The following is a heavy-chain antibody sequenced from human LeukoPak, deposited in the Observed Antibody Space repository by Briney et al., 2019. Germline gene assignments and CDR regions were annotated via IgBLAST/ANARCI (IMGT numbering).Heavy chain of an antibody. J-gene: IGHJ4*02. CDR3: ARGGYYDSSGYYRTGTFDY. D-gene: IGHD3-22*01. V-gene: IGHV4-39*07. CDR2: IYYSGNT. Sequence: SETLSLTCTVSGDSISTSNSYWGWIRQPPGKGLEWIGSIYYSGNTYYNAPLKSRVTISVDTSKNQFSLKLSSVTAADTAVYYCARGGYYDSSGYYRTGTFDYWGQGTLVTVSS. CDR1: GDSISTSNSY.